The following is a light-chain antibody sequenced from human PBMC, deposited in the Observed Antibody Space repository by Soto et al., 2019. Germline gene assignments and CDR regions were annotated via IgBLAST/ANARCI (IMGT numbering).Light chain of an antibody. CDR1: SSDVGGYNY. CDR2: DVS. J-gene: IGLJ2*01. V-gene: IGLV2-11*01. Sequence: QSALTQPRSVSGSPGQSVTISCTGTSSDVGGYNYVSWYQQHPGKAPKLMIYDVSKRPSGVPDRFSGSKSGNTASLTISGLQAEDEADYYCCSYAGSCTFGGVFGGGTKLTVL. CDR3: CSYAGSCTFGGV.